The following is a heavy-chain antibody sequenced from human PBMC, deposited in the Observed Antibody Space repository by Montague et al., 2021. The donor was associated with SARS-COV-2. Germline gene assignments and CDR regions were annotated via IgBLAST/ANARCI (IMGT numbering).Heavy chain of an antibody. D-gene: IGHD3-10*01. V-gene: IGHV3-30*04. CDR3: ARVLYYDGSVSYPLYFYYGMDV. Sequence: SLRLSCAASGFTFSSYAMHWVRQAPGKGLEWVAVISYDGSNKYYADSVKGRFTISRDNSKNTLYLQMNSLRAEDTAVYYCARVLYYDGSVSYPLYFYYGMDVWGQGTTVTVSS. CDR1: GFTFSSYA. J-gene: IGHJ6*02. CDR2: ISYDGSNK.